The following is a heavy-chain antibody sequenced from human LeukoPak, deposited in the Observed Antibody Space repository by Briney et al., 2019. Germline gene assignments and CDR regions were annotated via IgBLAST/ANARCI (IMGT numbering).Heavy chain of an antibody. V-gene: IGHV1-8*01. CDR1: GYTFTSYD. Sequence: ASVKVSCKASGYTFTSYDINWVRQATGQGLEWMGWMNPNSGNTGYAQKFQGRVTITRNTSISTAYMELSSLRSEDTAVYYCARGPLGNFINHYYYYYMDVWGKGTTVTVSS. D-gene: IGHD4-23*01. J-gene: IGHJ6*03. CDR3: ARGPLGNFINHYYYYYMDV. CDR2: MNPNSGNT.